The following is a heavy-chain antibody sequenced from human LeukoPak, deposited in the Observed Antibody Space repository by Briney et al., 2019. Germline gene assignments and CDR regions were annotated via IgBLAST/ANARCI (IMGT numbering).Heavy chain of an antibody. V-gene: IGHV4-4*02. D-gene: IGHD6-13*01. J-gene: IGHJ4*02. CDR3: ARGQSIAAAGAFDY. Sequence: PSETLSLTCAVSGGSISSSNWWSWVRQLPGKGLEWIGEIYHSGSTNYNPSLKSRVTISVDKSKNQFSLKLSSVTAADTAVYYCARGQSIAAAGAFDYWGQGTLVTVSS. CDR1: GGSISSSNW. CDR2: IYHSGST.